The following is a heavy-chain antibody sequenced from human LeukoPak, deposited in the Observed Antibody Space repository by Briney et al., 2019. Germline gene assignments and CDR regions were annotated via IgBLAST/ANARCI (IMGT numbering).Heavy chain of an antibody. J-gene: IGHJ4*02. D-gene: IGHD3-22*01. CDR1: WFTFSSYG. CDR2: IWYDGSNK. CDR3: ARVGPRYDSSGYYYYFDY. Sequence: PGGSLRLSCAASWFTFSSYGMHGVRQAPGKGLEWVAVIWYDGSNKYYADSVKGRFTISRDNSKNPLYLQMNSLRAEDTAVHYCARVGPRYDSSGYYYYFDYWGQGTLVTVSS. V-gene: IGHV3-33*01.